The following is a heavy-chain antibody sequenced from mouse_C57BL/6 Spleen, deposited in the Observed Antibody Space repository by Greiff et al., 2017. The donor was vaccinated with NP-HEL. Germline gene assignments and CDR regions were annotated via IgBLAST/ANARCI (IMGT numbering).Heavy chain of an antibody. J-gene: IGHJ3*01. CDR2: IDPNSGGT. CDR3: ARGPLTGTWGGCAY. V-gene: IGHV1-72*01. D-gene: IGHD4-1*01. Sequence: VQLQQPGAELVKPGASVKLSCKASGYTFTSSWLHWVKQRPGRGLEWIGRIDPNSGGTKYNAKFTSKATLTVDKPSSTAYMQLSSLTSEDSAVYYCARGPLTGTWGGCAYWGQGTLVTVSA. CDR1: GYTFTSSW.